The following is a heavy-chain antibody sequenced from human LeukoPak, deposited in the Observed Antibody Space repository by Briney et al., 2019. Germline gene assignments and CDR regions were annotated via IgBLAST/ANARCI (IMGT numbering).Heavy chain of an antibody. D-gene: IGHD3-9*01. CDR1: GFTFSSYS. V-gene: IGHV3-7*01. J-gene: IGHJ6*02. CDR2: INQDGSGK. CDR3: TRDLMDYDVSTGLHHYYMDV. Sequence: GGSLRLSCAASGFTFSSYSMNWVRQAPGKGLEWVANINQDGSGKYFVDSVKGRFTISRDNAKNTLYLQMNTLRVEDTAVYYCTRDLMDYDVSTGLHHYYMDVWGQGTTVTVSS.